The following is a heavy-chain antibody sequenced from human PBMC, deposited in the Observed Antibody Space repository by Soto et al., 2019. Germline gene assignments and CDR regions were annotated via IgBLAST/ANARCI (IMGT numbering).Heavy chain of an antibody. CDR2: IIPIFGTA. J-gene: IGHJ4*02. CDR3: ARGGYCSGGSCYPIDY. D-gene: IGHD2-15*01. Sequence: QVQLVQSGAEVKKPGSSVNVSCKASGGTFSSYAISWGRQAPGQGLEWMGGIIPIFGTANYAQKFQGRVTITADESTSTAYMELSSLRSEDTAVYYCARGGYCSGGSCYPIDYWGQGTLVTVSS. V-gene: IGHV1-69*12. CDR1: GGTFSSYA.